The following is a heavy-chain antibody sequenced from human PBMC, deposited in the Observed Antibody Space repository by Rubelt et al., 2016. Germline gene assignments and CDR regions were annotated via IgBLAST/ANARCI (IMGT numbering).Heavy chain of an antibody. CDR3: ARDERGNWDYSYGMDV. J-gene: IGHJ6*02. V-gene: IGHV3-7*01. D-gene: IGHD3-16*01. CDR2: IKQDGSEK. CDR1: W. Sequence: WMSWVCQAPGKGLEWVANIKQDGSEKYYVDSVKCRFTISRDNAKNSLYLQMNSLRAEDTAVYYCARDERGNWDYSYGMDVWGQGTTVAVSS.